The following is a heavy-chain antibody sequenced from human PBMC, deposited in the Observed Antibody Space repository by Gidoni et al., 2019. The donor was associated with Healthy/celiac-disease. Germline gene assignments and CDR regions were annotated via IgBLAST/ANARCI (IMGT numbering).Heavy chain of an antibody. V-gene: IGHV3-30-3*01. D-gene: IGHD3-10*01. CDR1: GFTFRSYA. CDR3: ARDSRFFNAFDI. CDR2: ISYDGSNK. Sequence: QVQLVESGGGVVQPGRSLRLSCAASGFTFRSYAMHWVRQAPGKGLAWVAVISYDGSNKYYADSVKGRFTISRDNSKNTLYLQMNSLRAEDTAVYYCARDSRFFNAFDIWGQGTMVTVSS. J-gene: IGHJ3*02.